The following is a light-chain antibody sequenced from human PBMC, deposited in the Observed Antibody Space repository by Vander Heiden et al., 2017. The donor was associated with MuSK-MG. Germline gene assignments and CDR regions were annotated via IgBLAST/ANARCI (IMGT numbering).Light chain of an antibody. CDR3: QHRGDWPIT. V-gene: IGKV3-11*01. Sequence: PGERATLSCRASQSVRDSLAWYQHKPGQAPRLLIYDASQRATGIPARFSGSGFGTDFTLTITSLEPEDFAVYYCQHRGDWPITFGGGTKVEIK. CDR1: QSVRDS. J-gene: IGKJ4*01. CDR2: DAS.